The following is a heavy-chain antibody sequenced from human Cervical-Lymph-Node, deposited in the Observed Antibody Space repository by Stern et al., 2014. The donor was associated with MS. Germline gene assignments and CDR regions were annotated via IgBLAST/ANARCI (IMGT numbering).Heavy chain of an antibody. J-gene: IGHJ4*02. Sequence: QLQLQESGPGLVKPSQTLSLTCTVSGASISTVGYYWTWIRQHPGKGLEWIAYISYIGSTYYNPSVTSRVSISADTSKNQFSLNLTSVTAADTALYYCARSDRLWGSFDYWGQGTLVAVSS. D-gene: IGHD3-16*01. CDR3: ARSDRLWGSFDY. V-gene: IGHV4-31*03. CDR2: ISYIGST. CDR1: GASISTVGYY.